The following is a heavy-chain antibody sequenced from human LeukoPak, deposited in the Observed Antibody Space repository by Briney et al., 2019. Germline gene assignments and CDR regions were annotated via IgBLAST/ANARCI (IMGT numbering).Heavy chain of an antibody. V-gene: IGHV6-1*01. D-gene: IGHD3-10*01. Sequence: SQTLSLTCAISGDSVSSNSVTWNWIRHSPSRGLEWLGRTYYSSKWFNDYAVSVRSRITINPDTSKNPFSLQLNSVSPEDTAVYYCARGVFPAFDIWGQGTMVTVSS. CDR1: GDSVSSNSVT. J-gene: IGHJ3*02. CDR2: TYYSSKWFN. CDR3: ARGVFPAFDI.